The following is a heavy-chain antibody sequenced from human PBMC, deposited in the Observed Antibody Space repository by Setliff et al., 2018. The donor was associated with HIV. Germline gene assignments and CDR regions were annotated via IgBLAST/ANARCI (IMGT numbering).Heavy chain of an antibody. D-gene: IGHD2-2*01. CDR1: GGAFSSYA. V-gene: IGHV1-18*01. Sequence: ASVKVSCKASGGAFSSYAISWVRQAPGQGLEWMGGIGSYSGYTIYAQKFQDRLTMTTDTSTTTASMELRSLRSDDTAVYYCVRGHCNSDKCWYTWFDPWGQGTLVTVSS. CDR3: VRGHCNSDKCWYTWFDP. J-gene: IGHJ5*02. CDR2: IGSYSGYT.